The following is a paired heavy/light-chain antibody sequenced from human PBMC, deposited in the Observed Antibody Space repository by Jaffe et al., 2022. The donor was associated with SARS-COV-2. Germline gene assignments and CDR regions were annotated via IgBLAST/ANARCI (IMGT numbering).Light chain of an antibody. CDR2: DVS. V-gene: IGLV2-11*01. CDR3: CSYAGSWV. Sequence: QSALTQPRSVSGSPGQSVTISCTGTSSDVGAYTYVSWYQQHPGKAPKLMVYDVSKRPSGVPDRFSGSKSGDTASLTISGLQAEDEADYYCCSYAGSWVFGGGTKLTVL. J-gene: IGLJ3*02. CDR1: SSDVGAYTY.
Heavy chain of an antibody. Sequence: QLQLQESGPGLVKPSETLSLTCTVSGGSISSSSYYWGWIRQPPGKGLEWIGNIYYSGSTYYNPSLKSRVAISVDTSNKQFSLKLSPVTAADTAVYYCARLPLCGGDCYTMAVDYWGQGTLVTVSS. D-gene: IGHD2-21*02. J-gene: IGHJ4*02. V-gene: IGHV4-39*01. CDR1: GGSISSSSYY. CDR3: ARLPLCGGDCYTMAVDY. CDR2: IYYSGST.